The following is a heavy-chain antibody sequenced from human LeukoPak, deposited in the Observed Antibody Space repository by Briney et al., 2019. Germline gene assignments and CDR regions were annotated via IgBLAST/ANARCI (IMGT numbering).Heavy chain of an antibody. CDR1: GFTFSSYG. V-gene: IGHV3-33*01. D-gene: IGHD2-2*01. CDR3: ARSRGIVVPAAMFGY. CDR2: IWYDGSNK. Sequence: GGSLRLSCAASGFTFSSYGMHWVRQAPGKGLEWVAVIWYDGSNKYYADSVKGRFTISRDNSKNTLYLQMNSLRAEDTAVYYCARSRGIVVPAAMFGYWGQGTLVTVSS. J-gene: IGHJ4*02.